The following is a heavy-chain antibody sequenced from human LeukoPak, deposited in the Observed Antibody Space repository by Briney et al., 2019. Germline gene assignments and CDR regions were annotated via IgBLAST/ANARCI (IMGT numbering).Heavy chain of an antibody. CDR1: GYTLTELA. CDR2: FDPEDGET. V-gene: IGHV1-24*01. Sequence: ASVKVSCKVSGYTLTELAMHWVRQAPGEGLEWMGGFDPEDGETIYAQKFQGRVTMTEDTSTDTAYMELSSLRSEDTAVYYCATSSYYYYYGMDVWGQGTTVTVSS. CDR3: ATSSYYYYYGMDV. J-gene: IGHJ6*02.